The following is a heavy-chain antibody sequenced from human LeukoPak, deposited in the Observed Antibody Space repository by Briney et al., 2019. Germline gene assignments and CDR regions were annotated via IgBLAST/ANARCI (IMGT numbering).Heavy chain of an antibody. D-gene: IGHD2-15*01. CDR2: IYYSGYT. CDR1: GGSISSNY. V-gene: IGHV4-59*08. CDR3: ATLRYCSGGSCFPKYFQH. J-gene: IGHJ1*01. Sequence: KPSETLSLTCTVSGGSISSNYWGWIRQPPGKGLEWIGYIYYSGYTNYNPSLKSRVTMSVDTSKNQFSLKLTSVTAADTAVYYCATLRYCSGGSCFPKYFQHWGQGTLVTVSS.